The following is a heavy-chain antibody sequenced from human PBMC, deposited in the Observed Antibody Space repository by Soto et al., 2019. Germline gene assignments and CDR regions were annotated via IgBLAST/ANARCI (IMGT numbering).Heavy chain of an antibody. D-gene: IGHD6-6*01. CDR3: ARSSSTRGYYFDY. V-gene: IGHV1-3*01. Sequence: ASVKVSCKASGYTFTSYAMNWVRQAPGQRLEWMGWINAGNGNTKYSQKFQGRVTITRDTSASTAYMELSSLRSEDTAVYYCARSSSTRGYYFDYWGQGTLVTVSS. CDR2: INAGNGNT. CDR1: GYTFTSYA. J-gene: IGHJ4*02.